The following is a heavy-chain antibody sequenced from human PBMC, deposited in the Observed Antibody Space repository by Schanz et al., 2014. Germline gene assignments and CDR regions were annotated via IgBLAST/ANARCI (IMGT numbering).Heavy chain of an antibody. CDR2: TYSGGST. CDR1: GFTVSSNY. Sequence: EVQLVESGGGLVQPGGSLRLSCAASGFTVSSNYMGWVRQAPGKGLEWVSITYSGGSTYYADSVKGRFTISRDNSKNTLYLLMNSLRAEDTAVYYCAKDLISGWSGFDYWGQGTLVTVSS. CDR3: AKDLISGWSGFDY. J-gene: IGHJ4*02. D-gene: IGHD6-19*01. V-gene: IGHV3-66*01.